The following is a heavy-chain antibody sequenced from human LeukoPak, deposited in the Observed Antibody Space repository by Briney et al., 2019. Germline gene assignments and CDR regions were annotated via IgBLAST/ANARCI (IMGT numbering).Heavy chain of an antibody. CDR3: AREADIAVAAFDY. CDR2: IKQDGSEK. D-gene: IGHD6-19*01. Sequence: PGGSLRLSCAASGFTFSSYWMSWVRQAPGKGLEWVANIKQDGSEKYYVDSVKGRFTTSRDNAKNSLYLQMNSLRAEDTAVYYCAREADIAVAAFDYWGQGTLVTVSS. V-gene: IGHV3-7*01. CDR1: GFTFSSYW. J-gene: IGHJ4*02.